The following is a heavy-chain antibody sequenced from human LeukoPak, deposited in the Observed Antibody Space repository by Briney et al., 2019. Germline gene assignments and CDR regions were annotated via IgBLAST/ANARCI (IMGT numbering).Heavy chain of an antibody. CDR1: GFRFSDYY. Sequence: GGSLRLSCAASGFRFSDYYMSWIRQAPGKGLEWVSSISSSSSYIYYADSVKGRFTISRDNAKNSLYLQMNSLRAEDTAVYYCARDKYSGSFADPYFDYWGQGTLVTVSS. D-gene: IGHD1-26*01. CDR3: ARDKYSGSFADPYFDY. J-gene: IGHJ4*02. V-gene: IGHV3-11*06. CDR2: ISSSSSYI.